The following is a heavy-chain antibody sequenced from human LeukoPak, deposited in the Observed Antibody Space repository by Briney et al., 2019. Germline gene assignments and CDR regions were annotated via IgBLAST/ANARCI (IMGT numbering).Heavy chain of an antibody. CDR2: ISYDGSNK. CDR3: AKLSFSGYV. D-gene: IGHD3-10*01. V-gene: IGHV3-30*18. Sequence: GRSLRLSCAASGFTFSSYGMHWVRQAPGKGLEWVAVISYDGSNKYYADSVKGRFTISRDNSKNTLYLQMHSLRAEDTAVYYCAKLSFSGYVWGQGTLVTVSS. J-gene: IGHJ4*02. CDR1: GFTFSSYG.